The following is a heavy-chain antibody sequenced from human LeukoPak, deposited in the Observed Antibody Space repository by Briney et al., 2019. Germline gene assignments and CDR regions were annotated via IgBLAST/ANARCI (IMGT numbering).Heavy chain of an antibody. Sequence: GGFLRLSCAASGFTFNSYAMSWVRQAPGKGLEWVSAISGSGGSTYYADSVKGRFTISRDNSKNTLYLQVNSLRAEDTAVYYCAKDRTVSGSYSFDYWGQGTLVTVSS. CDR2: ISGSGGST. D-gene: IGHD1-26*01. CDR3: AKDRTVSGSYSFDY. V-gene: IGHV3-23*01. J-gene: IGHJ4*02. CDR1: GFTFNSYA.